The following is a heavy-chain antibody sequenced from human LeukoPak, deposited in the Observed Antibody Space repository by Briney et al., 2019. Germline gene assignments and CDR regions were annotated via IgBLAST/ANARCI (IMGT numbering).Heavy chain of an antibody. CDR3: ARGAWELPHAFDI. CDR1: GFTFSSYS. J-gene: IGHJ3*02. Sequence: SPGGSLRLSCAASGFTFSSYSMNWVRQAPGKGLEWVSSNSSSSSYIYYADSVKGRFTISRDNAKNSLYLQMNSLRAEDTAVYYCARGAWELPHAFDIWGQGTMVTVSS. CDR2: NSSSSSYI. D-gene: IGHD1-26*01. V-gene: IGHV3-21*01.